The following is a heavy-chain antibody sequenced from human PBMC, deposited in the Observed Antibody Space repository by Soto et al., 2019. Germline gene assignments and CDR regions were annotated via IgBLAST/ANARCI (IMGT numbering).Heavy chain of an antibody. CDR2: ISGSGGST. CDR1: GFTFSNYA. J-gene: IGHJ6*02. Sequence: EVQLLESGGGLVQPGGSLRLSCAASGFTFSNYAMTWVRQAPGKGLEWVSAISGSGGSTYYADSVKGRFTISRDNSKNKLYLQMDSLRAEDTAVYYCANPPPTMESTIYYYYGMDVWGQGTTVTVSS. D-gene: IGHD1-26*01. CDR3: ANPPPTMESTIYYYYGMDV. V-gene: IGHV3-23*01.